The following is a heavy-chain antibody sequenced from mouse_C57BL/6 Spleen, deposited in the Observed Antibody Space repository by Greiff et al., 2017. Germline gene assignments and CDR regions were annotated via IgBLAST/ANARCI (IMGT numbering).Heavy chain of an antibody. CDR1: GYTFTSYW. CDR2: INPSSGYT. D-gene: IGHD1-1*01. J-gene: IGHJ3*01. V-gene: IGHV1-7*01. Sequence: VQLQQSGAELAKPGASVKLSCKASGYTFTSYWMHWVKQRPGQGLEWIGYINPSSGYTKYNQKFKDKDTLTADKSSSTAYMQLSSLTYEDSAVYYCARQYYGSSPFAYWGQGTLVTVSA. CDR3: ARQYYGSSPFAY.